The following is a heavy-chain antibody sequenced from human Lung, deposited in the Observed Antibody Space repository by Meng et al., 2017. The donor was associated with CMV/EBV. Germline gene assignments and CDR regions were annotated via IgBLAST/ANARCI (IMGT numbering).Heavy chain of an antibody. V-gene: IGHV4-39*01. CDR3: ASTEDYYESSGYDY. CDR1: SGSISSSCYY. J-gene: IGHJ4*02. CDR2: IYYSGST. D-gene: IGHD3-22*01. Sequence: SETLSLXCTVSSGSISSSCYYWGWIRQPPGNGLEWIGSIYYSGSTYYNPTLKSRVTISVDTSKNQFSLKLSSVTAADTAVYYCASTEDYYESSGYDYWGQGTLVTVSS.